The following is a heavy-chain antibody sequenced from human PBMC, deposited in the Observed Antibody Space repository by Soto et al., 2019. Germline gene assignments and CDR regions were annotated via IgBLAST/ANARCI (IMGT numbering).Heavy chain of an antibody. CDR3: ARALMAPYCSGGSCYYFDY. CDR2: IYYSGST. D-gene: IGHD2-15*01. V-gene: IGHV4-31*02. CDR1: GGSISNGGYC. Sequence: PSETMSLSWTVSGGSISNGGYCWSWIRQHPGKGLEWSGYIYYSGSTYYNPSLKSRVTISVDTSKNQFSLKLSSVTAADTAVYYCARALMAPYCSGGSCYYFDYWGQGTLVTVSS. J-gene: IGHJ4*02.